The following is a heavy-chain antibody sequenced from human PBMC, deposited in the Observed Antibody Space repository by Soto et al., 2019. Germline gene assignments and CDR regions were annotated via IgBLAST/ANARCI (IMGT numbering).Heavy chain of an antibody. CDR1: GFTTSSYV. CDR2: ISYDGSNK. Sequence: QRLSFAPSGFTTSSYVMHWVRQAPGKGLEWVTVISYDGSNKYYADSVKGRCTISRDNSKNTLYLQMNSLRSEDTAVYYCSKELRDFDWLSTTFDYWGQGTLVTVSS. D-gene: IGHD3-9*01. V-gene: IGHV3-30*18. J-gene: IGHJ4*02. CDR3: SKELRDFDWLSTTFDY.